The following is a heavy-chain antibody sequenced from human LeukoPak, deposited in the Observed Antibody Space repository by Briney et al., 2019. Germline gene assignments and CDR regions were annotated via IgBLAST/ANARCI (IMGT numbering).Heavy chain of an antibody. J-gene: IGHJ3*01. CDR3: VRPDRIFGVPAAFDA. V-gene: IGHV1-69*13. Sequence: VASVKVSCKASGGSFSDYPINWVRQAPGQGLEWLGGIIPKYSASNYAQAFQGRVTITVDESTNTVYMEMSGLRPDDTAVYYCVRPDRIFGVPAAFDAWGQGTLVAVSS. D-gene: IGHD3-3*02. CDR2: IIPKYSAS. CDR1: GGSFSDYP.